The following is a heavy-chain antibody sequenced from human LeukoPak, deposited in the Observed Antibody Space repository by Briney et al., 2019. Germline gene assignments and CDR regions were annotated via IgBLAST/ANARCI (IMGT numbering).Heavy chain of an antibody. Sequence: SGPALVKSTQTLTLTCTFSGFSLRTVGMRVSWIRQPPGKALEWLARIDWDDDKFYSTSLKTRLSISRDTSKNQVVLTMTNMDPVDTATYYCARIPPYSSGWYYFDYWGQGTLVTVSS. CDR2: IDWDDDK. CDR3: ARIPPYSSGWYYFDY. J-gene: IGHJ4*02. D-gene: IGHD6-19*01. CDR1: GFSLRTVGMR. V-gene: IGHV2-70*04.